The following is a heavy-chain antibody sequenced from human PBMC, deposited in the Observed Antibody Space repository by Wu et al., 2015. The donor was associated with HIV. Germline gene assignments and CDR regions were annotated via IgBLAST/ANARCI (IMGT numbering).Heavy chain of an antibody. J-gene: IGHJ6*02. CDR2: INSKSGDT. Sequence: QVQLVQSGADVKKPGASVKVSCKASGYTFTGKYIHWVRQAPGQGLEWMGWINSKSGDTNYAQKFQGRVTMTRDTSISTAYMELSRLRSDDTAVYYCARGNQRRNFYYYGMDVVGTKGPRSPSP. CDR1: GYTFTGKY. D-gene: IGHD2-2*01. CDR3: ARGNQRRNFYYYGMDV. V-gene: IGHV1-2*02.